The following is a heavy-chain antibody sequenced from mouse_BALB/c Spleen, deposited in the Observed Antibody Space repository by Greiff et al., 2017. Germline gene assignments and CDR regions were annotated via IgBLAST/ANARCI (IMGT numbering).Heavy chain of an antibody. CDR3: AREGVHYYGYFDY. V-gene: IGHV5-6-5*01. J-gene: IGHJ2*01. CDR1: GFTFSSYA. Sequence: DVKLQESGGGLVKPGGSLKLSCAASGFTFSSYAMSWVRQTPEKRLEWVASISSGGSTYYPDSVKGRFTISRDNARNILYLQMSSLRSEDTAMYYCAREGVHYYGYFDYWGQGTTLTVSS. CDR2: ISSGGST. D-gene: IGHD1-2*01.